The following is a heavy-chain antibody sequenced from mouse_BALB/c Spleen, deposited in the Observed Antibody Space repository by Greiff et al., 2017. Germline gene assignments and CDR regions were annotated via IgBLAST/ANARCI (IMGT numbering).Heavy chain of an antibody. CDR3: ARMMGDYDFFAY. J-gene: IGHJ3*01. D-gene: IGHD2-4*01. V-gene: IGHV8-11*01. Sequence: QVTLKESGPGILQPSQTLSLTCSFSGFSLSTYGIGVGWIRQPSGKGLEWLAHIWWNDNKYYNTALKSRLTISKDTSNNQVFLKIASVDTADTATYYCARMMGDYDFFAYWGQGTLVTVSA. CDR2: IWWNDNK. CDR1: GFSLSTYGIG.